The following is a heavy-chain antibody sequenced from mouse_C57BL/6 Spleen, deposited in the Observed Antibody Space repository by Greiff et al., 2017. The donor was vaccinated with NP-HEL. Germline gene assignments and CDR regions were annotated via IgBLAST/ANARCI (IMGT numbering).Heavy chain of an antibody. J-gene: IGHJ4*01. D-gene: IGHD2-1*01. CDR2: ISSGGSYT. CDR1: GFTFSSYG. V-gene: IGHV5-6*02. Sequence: DVMLVESGGDLVKPGGSLKLSCAASGFTFSSYGMSWVRQTPDKRLEWVATISSGGSYTYYPDSVTGRFTITRDNAKNTLYLQMSSLKSEDTAMYDCASPYGNHDAMDYWGQGTSVTVSS. CDR3: ASPYGNHDAMDY.